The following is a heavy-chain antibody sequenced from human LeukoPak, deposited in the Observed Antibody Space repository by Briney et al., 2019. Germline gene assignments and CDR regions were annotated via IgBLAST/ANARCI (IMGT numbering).Heavy chain of an antibody. D-gene: IGHD2-2*01. J-gene: IGHJ5*02. CDR1: GFIFSSYW. CDR2: INSDGSIT. V-gene: IGHV3-74*01. CDR3: ARADVAVPAAMAPDP. Sequence: GGSLRLSCAASGFIFSSYWMHWVRQAPGKGLVWVSRINSDGSITTYAASVKGRFTISRDNAKNTLYLQMNSLTAEDTAVYYCARADVAVPAAMAPDPRGQGTLITVYS.